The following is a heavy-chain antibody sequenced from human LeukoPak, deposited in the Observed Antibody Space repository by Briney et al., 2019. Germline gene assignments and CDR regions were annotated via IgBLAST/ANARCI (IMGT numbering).Heavy chain of an antibody. CDR3: ARVLGSYAVDY. CDR2: IRYDGSNK. CDR1: GFTFSSYG. D-gene: IGHD3-10*01. V-gene: IGHV3-30*02. J-gene: IGHJ4*02. Sequence: GGSLRLSCAASGFTFSSYGMHWVRQAPGKGLEWVAFIRYDGSNKYYADSVKGRFTISRDNTKNSLYLQMNSLRVEDTAVYYCARVLGSYAVDYWGQGTLATVSS.